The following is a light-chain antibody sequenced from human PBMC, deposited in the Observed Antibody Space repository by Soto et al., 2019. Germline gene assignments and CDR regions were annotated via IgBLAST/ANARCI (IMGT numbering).Light chain of an antibody. V-gene: IGKV1-5*01. J-gene: IGKJ4*01. CDR3: QQYNSGSGGT. Sequence: DIQMTQSPSTLSASVGDTVTITCRASQSISRGLACYQQEPGKAPKLLIYDASSLESGVPSRFSGSGFGTEFTLTISSLQPDDFATYHCQQYNSGSGGTFSGGTKVDIK. CDR2: DAS. CDR1: QSISRG.